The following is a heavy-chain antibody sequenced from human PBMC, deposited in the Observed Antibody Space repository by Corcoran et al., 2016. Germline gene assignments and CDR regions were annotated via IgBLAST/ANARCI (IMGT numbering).Heavy chain of an antibody. J-gene: IGHJ4*02. Sequence: EVHLVESGGGLVQPGRSLRLSCTASGFTFGDYAMSWFRQAPGKGLEWVSFIRSKAYGGTTEYAASVKGRFTISRDDSKSIAYLQMNSLKTEDTAGYYCTRVLGGFRGRVYYFDYWGQGTLVTVSS. CDR2: IRSKAYGGTT. CDR1: GFTFGDYA. D-gene: IGHD3-10*01. V-gene: IGHV3-49*03. CDR3: TRVLGGFRGRVYYFDY.